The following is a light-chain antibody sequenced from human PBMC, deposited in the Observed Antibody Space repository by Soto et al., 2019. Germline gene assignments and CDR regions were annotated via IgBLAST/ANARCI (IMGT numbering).Light chain of an antibody. V-gene: IGKV1-5*03. CDR1: QSINNW. Sequence: DIQMTQSPSTLSASVGDRVTITCRASQSINNWLVWYQQKPGKAPKLLIYEASSLLSGVPSRFSGSGSGTEFTLTISSLQPDDFADYYCQQYDSDSSTFGQGTKLDI. J-gene: IGKJ2*01. CDR3: QQYDSDSST. CDR2: EAS.